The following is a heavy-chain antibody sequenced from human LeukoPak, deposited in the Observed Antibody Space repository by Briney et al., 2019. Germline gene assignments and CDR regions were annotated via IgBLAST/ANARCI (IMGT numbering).Heavy chain of an antibody. CDR1: GFIVSSNY. V-gene: IGHV3-53*04. D-gene: IGHD2-15*01. CDR2: IYSGGST. J-gene: IGHJ2*01. Sequence: GGSLRLSCAASGFIVSSNYMSWVRQAPGKGLEWVSIIYSGGSTFYADSVKGRFTISGHNSKNTLDLQMNPLRAEDTAVYYCARVRIGWYFNLWGRGTLVTVSS. CDR3: ARVRIGWYFNL.